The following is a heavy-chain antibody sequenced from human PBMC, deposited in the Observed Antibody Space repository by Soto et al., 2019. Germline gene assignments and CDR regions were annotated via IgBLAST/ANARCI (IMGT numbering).Heavy chain of an antibody. CDR3: ARGVGVVAAATPPYYFDY. CDR2: IYYSGST. CDR1: GGSISSYY. J-gene: IGHJ4*02. D-gene: IGHD2-15*01. Sequence: SETLSLTCTVSGGSISSYYWSWIRQPPGKGLEWIGYIYYSGSTNYNPSLKSRVTISVDTSKNQFSLKLSSVTAADTAVYYCARGVGVVAAATPPYYFDYWGQGTLVTVSS. V-gene: IGHV4-59*01.